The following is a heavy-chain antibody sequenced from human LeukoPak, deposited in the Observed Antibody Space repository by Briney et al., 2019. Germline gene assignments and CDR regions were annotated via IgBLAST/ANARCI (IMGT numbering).Heavy chain of an antibody. CDR3: ARGPNWKLHY. J-gene: IGHJ4*02. D-gene: IGHD1-1*01. CDR1: VYTFPSYD. CDR2: MHHNSGNT. Sequence: ASVKLSRKACVYTFPSYDNNCVRQPTGQGREWMVWMHHNSGNTGCAQKFQGRVTITRNISISTAYMELSSLRYEDTAVYYCARGPNWKLHYWGQGTLVTVST. V-gene: IGHV1-8*03.